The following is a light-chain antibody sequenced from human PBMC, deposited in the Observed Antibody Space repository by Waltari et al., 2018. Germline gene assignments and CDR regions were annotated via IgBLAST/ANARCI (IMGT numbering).Light chain of an antibody. V-gene: IGKV3-11*01. CDR1: QSVSSS. CDR3: QQRKNWPEFT. J-gene: IGKJ3*01. CDR2: DAS. Sequence: EVVLTQSPATLSLFPGERATISCRASQSVSSSLAWYQQKPGQALRLLIYDASNRATGIPARFSGSGSGTDFTLTISSLEPEDFAVYYCQQRKNWPEFTFGPGTKVDMK.